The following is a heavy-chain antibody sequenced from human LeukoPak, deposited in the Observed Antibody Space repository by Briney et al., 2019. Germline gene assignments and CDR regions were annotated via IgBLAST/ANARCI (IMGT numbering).Heavy chain of an antibody. J-gene: IGHJ4*02. CDR2: IYYSGST. V-gene: IGHV4-59*01. CDR3: ARGKGGATPFDY. CDR1: GGSISSYY. Sequence: PSETLSLTCTVSGGSISSYYWSWIRQPPGKGLEWIGYIYYSGSTNYNPSLKSRVTISVDTSKNQFSLKLSSVTAADTAVYYCARGKGGATPFDYWGQGTLVTVSS. D-gene: IGHD3-16*01.